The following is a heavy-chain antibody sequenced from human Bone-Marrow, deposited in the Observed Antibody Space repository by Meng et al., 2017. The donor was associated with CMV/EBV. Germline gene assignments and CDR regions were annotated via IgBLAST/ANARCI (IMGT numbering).Heavy chain of an antibody. J-gene: IGHJ6*02. V-gene: IGHV4-39*01. CDR3: VGLLEWFIGVDYYFNGVDV. CDR1: RDSVSTHNYF. CDR2: FSEGGNT. Sequence: ESLKISCTVSRDSVSTHNYFWGWVRQPPGKGLVWIGSFSEGGNTYYSPSLKGRATISTSKNQLSLKLRSVTAADTAVYYCVGLLEWFIGVDYYFNGVDVWGQGTTVTVSS. D-gene: IGHD3-3*01.